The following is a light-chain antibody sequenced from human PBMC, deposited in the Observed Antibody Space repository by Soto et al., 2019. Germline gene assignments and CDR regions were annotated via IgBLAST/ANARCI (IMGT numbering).Light chain of an antibody. Sequence: EIVLTQSPATLSLSPLERVTRSFRASQSVDINLAWYQQKPGQAPRLLIYGASTRATDMSGTFSGRGSGTEFTLTINNLRPEDFAVYYCQQYRGWPRTFGQGTKVDI. CDR2: GAS. V-gene: IGKV3-15*01. CDR1: QSVDIN. J-gene: IGKJ1*01. CDR3: QQYRGWPRT.